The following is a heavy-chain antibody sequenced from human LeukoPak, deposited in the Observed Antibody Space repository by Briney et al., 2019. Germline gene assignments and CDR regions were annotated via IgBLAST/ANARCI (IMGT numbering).Heavy chain of an antibody. J-gene: IGHJ4*02. Sequence: GESLKISCKASGYKSTNYWIGWVRQMSGKGLEWMGIINPGDSETNYSPSFQGQVTISVDKSASTAYLQWTSLKASDTAMYYCARLVVPAAISYWGQGTLVNVFS. CDR3: ARLVVPAAISY. CDR2: INPGDSET. D-gene: IGHD2-2*01. CDR1: GYKSTNYW. V-gene: IGHV5-51*01.